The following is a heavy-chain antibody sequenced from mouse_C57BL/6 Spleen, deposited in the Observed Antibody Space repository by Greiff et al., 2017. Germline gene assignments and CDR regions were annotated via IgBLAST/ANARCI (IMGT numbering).Heavy chain of an antibody. D-gene: IGHD3-2*02. V-gene: IGHV5-4*01. CDR2: ISDGGSYT. CDR1: GFTFSSYA. J-gene: IGHJ2*01. CDR3: ARDSSGPFDY. Sequence: EVKLVESGGGLVKPGGSLKLSCAASGFTFSSYAMSWVRPTPEKRLEWVATISDGGSYTYYPDNVKGRFTISRDNAKNNLYLQMSHLKSEDTAMYYCARDSSGPFDYWGQGTTLTVSS.